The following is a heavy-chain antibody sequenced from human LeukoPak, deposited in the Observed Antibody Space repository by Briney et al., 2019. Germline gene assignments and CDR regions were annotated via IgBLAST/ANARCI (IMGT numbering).Heavy chain of an antibody. CDR3: AREYGSGSEFDP. D-gene: IGHD3-10*01. CDR1: GGSISSSSYY. CDR2: INTSGST. J-gene: IGHJ5*02. V-gene: IGHV4-39*07. Sequence: SETLSLTCTVSGGSISSSSYYWGWIRQPPGKGLEWIGRINTSGSTNYNPSLKSRVTMSVDTSKNQFSLKLRSVTAADTTVYYCAREYGSGSEFDPWGQGTLVTVSS.